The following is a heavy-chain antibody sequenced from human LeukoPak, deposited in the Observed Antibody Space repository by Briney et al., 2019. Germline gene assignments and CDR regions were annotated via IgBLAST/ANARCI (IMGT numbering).Heavy chain of an antibody. Sequence: GGSLRLSCAASGFPFSSFWMAWVRQAPGKGLEWVASIKQDGSEKYYVDSVKGRFTISKDNSKNSLYLQMSSLRAEDTAMYYCAREDRSCYYYWGQGTLVTVSS. J-gene: IGHJ4*02. D-gene: IGHD2-15*01. CDR1: GFPFSSFW. CDR3: AREDRSCYYY. CDR2: IKQDGSEK. V-gene: IGHV3-7*03.